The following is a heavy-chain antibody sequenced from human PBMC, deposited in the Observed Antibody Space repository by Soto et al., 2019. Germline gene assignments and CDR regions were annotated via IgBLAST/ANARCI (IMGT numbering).Heavy chain of an antibody. D-gene: IGHD3-22*01. J-gene: IGHJ4*02. V-gene: IGHV3-30*18. CDR1: GFTLSSYG. Sequence: GGSLRLSCAASGFTLSSYGMHWVRQAPGKGLEWVAVISYDGSNKYYADSVKGRFTISRDNSKNTLYLQMNSLRAEDTAVYYCAKGYYYASSLFDYWGQGTLVTVSS. CDR2: ISYDGSNK. CDR3: AKGYYYASSLFDY.